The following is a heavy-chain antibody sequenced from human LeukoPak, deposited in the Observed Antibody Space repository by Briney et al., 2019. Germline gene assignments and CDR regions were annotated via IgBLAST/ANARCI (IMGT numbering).Heavy chain of an antibody. CDR2: ISSSSSTI. Sequence: GGSLRLSCAASGFTFSSYSMNWVRQAPGKGLEWVSYISSSSSTIYYADSVKGRFTISRDNAKNSLYLQMNSLRAEDTAVYYCARDTAMVKAGYWGQGTLVTVSS. CDR1: GFTFSSYS. D-gene: IGHD5-18*01. CDR3: ARDTAMVKAGY. J-gene: IGHJ4*02. V-gene: IGHV3-48*01.